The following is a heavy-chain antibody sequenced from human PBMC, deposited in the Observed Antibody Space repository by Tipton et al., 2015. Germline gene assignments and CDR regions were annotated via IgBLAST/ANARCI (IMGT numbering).Heavy chain of an antibody. V-gene: IGHV4-59*01. D-gene: IGHD1-14*01. CDR2: IYYSGTT. Sequence: TLSLTCTVSDGSISSYYWSWIRQSPGKGLEWIGNIYYSGTTNYNPSFKSRVTISVDTSKIQFSLKLSSVTAADTAVYYCAAGTSRFDPWGQGTLATVSS. CDR1: DGSISSYY. J-gene: IGHJ5*02. CDR3: AAGTSRFDP.